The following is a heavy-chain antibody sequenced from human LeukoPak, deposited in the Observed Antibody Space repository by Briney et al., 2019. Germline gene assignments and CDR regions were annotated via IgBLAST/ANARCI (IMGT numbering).Heavy chain of an antibody. D-gene: IGHD5-18*01. J-gene: IGHJ4*02. V-gene: IGHV4-59*12. CDR1: GGPISNYY. Sequence: PSETLSLTCTVSGGPISNYYWSWIRQPPGKGLEWIGYIYYSGSTNYNPSLKSRVSISVDTSKNQFSLKLSSVTAADTAVYYCARDGLRSGYSYGYFDYWGQGTLVTVSS. CDR3: ARDGLRSGYSYGYFDY. CDR2: IYYSGST.